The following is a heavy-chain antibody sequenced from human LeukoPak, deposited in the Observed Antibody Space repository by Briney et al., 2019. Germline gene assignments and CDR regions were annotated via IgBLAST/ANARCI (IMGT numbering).Heavy chain of an antibody. J-gene: IGHJ3*02. V-gene: IGHV1-69*06. Sequence: ASVKVSCKASGGTFSSYAISWVRQAPGQGLEWMGGIIPIFGTANYAQKFQGRVAITADKSTSTAYMELSSLRSEDTAVYYCARAKLSLAFDIWGQGTMVTVSS. CDR3: ARAKLSLAFDI. CDR2: IIPIFGTA. D-gene: IGHD4/OR15-4a*01. CDR1: GGTFSSYA.